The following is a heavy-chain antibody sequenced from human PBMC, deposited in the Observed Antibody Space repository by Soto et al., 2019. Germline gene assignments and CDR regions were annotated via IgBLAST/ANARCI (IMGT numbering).Heavy chain of an antibody. Sequence: PGGSLRLSCAASGFTFSSYDMSWVRQAPGKGLEWVSGVSASGSITSYADSAKGRFTISRDNAKNTVFLQMSRLRAEDTAVYFCAKGDCSGGRCYRGFDYWGQGTLVTVSS. CDR3: AKGDCSGGRCYRGFDY. J-gene: IGHJ4*02. D-gene: IGHD2-15*01. V-gene: IGHV3-23*01. CDR2: VSASGSIT. CDR1: GFTFSSYD.